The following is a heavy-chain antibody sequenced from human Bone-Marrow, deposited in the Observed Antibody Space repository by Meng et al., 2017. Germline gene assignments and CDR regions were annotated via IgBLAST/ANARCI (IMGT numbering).Heavy chain of an antibody. V-gene: IGHV3-48*03. D-gene: IGHD5-18*01. J-gene: IGHJ6*02. Sequence: GESLKISCAASGFTFSSQEMNWVRQAPGKGLEWVSYIRSSGSTIYYADSVKGRFTISRDNAKNSLYLLMNSLRAEDKAVYYCARGMARANLQGIQLWPFPCYYYGMDVWGQGTTVTVSS. CDR2: IRSSGSTI. CDR3: ARGMARANLQGIQLWPFPCYYYGMDV. CDR1: GFTFSSQE.